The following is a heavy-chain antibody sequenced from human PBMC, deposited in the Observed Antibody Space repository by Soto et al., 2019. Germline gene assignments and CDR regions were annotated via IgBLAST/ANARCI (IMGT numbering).Heavy chain of an antibody. CDR1: GGSISSYY. CDR2: IYYSGST. D-gene: IGHD3-10*01. V-gene: IGHV4-59*08. J-gene: IGHJ6*03. CDR3: ARPALFGYYSYMDI. Sequence: SETLSLTCTVSGGSISSYYWSWIRQPPGKGLEWIGYIYYSGSTNYNPSLKSRVTISVDTSKNQFSLKLSSVTAADTAVYYCARPALFGYYSYMDIWGKGTTVTVSS.